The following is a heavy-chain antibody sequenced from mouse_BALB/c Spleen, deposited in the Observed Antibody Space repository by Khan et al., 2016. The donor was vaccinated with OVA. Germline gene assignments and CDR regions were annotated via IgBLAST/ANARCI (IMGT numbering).Heavy chain of an antibody. D-gene: IGHD1-1*01. Sequence: EVQLVESGPGLVKPSQSLSLTCTVNGYSITSNYAWNWIRQFPGNKLEWMGYISYSGSPNYNPSLKSRLSITQNPSKNQFFLLLHSVTTEDSATYYCARGNYYGYALDYWGQGTSVTVSS. CDR3: ARGNYYGYALDY. CDR2: ISYSGSP. V-gene: IGHV3-2*02. CDR1: GYSITSNYA. J-gene: IGHJ4*01.